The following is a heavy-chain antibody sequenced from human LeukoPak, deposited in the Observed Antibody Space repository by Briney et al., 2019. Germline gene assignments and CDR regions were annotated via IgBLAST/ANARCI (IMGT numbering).Heavy chain of an antibody. CDR1: GGSISSYY. CDR2: IHYTGST. CDR3: AREDVSTDADAFDI. V-gene: IGHV4-59*01. J-gene: IGHJ3*02. Sequence: PSETLSLTCTVSGGSISSYYWSWIRQPPGKGLEWIGYIHYTGSTSCSPSLKSRATISVDTSKNQFSPKVSSVTAADTAVYYCAREDVSTDADAFDIWGQGTMVTVPS. D-gene: IGHD2-8*01.